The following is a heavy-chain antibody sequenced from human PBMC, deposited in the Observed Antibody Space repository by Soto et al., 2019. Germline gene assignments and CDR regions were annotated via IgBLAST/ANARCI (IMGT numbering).Heavy chain of an antibody. V-gene: IGHV3-48*03. CDR2: ISSSGSTI. CDR1: GFTFSSYE. Sequence: PGGSLRLSCAASGFTFSSYEMNWVRQAPGKGLEWVSYISSSGSTIYYADSVKGRFTISRDNAKNSLYLQMNSLRAEDTAVYYCARDGPESRAFDYWGQGTLVTVSS. J-gene: IGHJ4*02. CDR3: ARDGPESRAFDY.